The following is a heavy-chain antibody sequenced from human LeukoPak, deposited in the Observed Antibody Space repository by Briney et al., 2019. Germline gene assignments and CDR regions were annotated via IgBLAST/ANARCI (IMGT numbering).Heavy chain of an antibody. V-gene: IGHV4-59*01. D-gene: IGHD2-15*01. CDR1: GGSISSSY. CDR2: ISYSGST. J-gene: IGHJ4*02. Sequence: SETLSLTCTVSGGSISSSYWSWTRQPPGKGLEWIGYISYSGSTNYSPSLKSRVTISVDTSKNQFSLKLSSVTAADTAVYYCASMASYCSGGSCTDYWGQGTLVTVSS. CDR3: ASMASYCSGGSCTDY.